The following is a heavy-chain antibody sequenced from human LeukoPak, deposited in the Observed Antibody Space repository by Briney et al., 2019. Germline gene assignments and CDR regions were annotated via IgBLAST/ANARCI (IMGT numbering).Heavy chain of an antibody. V-gene: IGHV3-7*03. CDR3: ARDKTASYYGSGSYNY. CDR1: GFTFSSYW. CDR2: IKQDGSKK. Sequence: GGSLRLSCAASGFTFSSYWMSWVRQAPGKGLEWVANIKQDGSKKYYVDSVKGRFTISRDNAKNSLYLQMNSLRAEDTAVYYCARDKTASYYGSGSYNYWGQGTLVTVSS. J-gene: IGHJ4*02. D-gene: IGHD3-10*01.